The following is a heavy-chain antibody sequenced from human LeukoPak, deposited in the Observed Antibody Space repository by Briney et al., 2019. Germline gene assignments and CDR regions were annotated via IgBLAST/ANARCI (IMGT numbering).Heavy chain of an antibody. CDR2: TSGSGGNT. D-gene: IGHD5-18*01. J-gene: IGHJ4*02. Sequence: GGSLRLSCAASGFTLRSYAMSWVRQAPGKGLEWVAATSGSGGNTYYADSVNGRFTISRDNSKYALYLQMNVLRAEDTAVYYCAKVYRGYYFDCWVQGTLVTVSS. CDR1: GFTLRSYA. CDR3: AKVYRGYYFDC. V-gene: IGHV3-23*01.